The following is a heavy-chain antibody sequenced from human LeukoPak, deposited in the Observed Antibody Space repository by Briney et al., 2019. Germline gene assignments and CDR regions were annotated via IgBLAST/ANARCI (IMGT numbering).Heavy chain of an antibody. CDR2: IYHSGST. CDR3: VKSGGYGLIDY. V-gene: IGHV4-38-2*02. J-gene: IGHJ4*02. Sequence: SETLSLTCTVSGYSISSGYYWGWIRQPPGKGLEWIGSIYHSGSTHFNPSLKSRVTISVDTSKNQFSLRLSSVTAADTAMYYCVKSGGYGLIDYWGQGTRVTVSS. CDR1: GYSISSGYY. D-gene: IGHD1-26*01.